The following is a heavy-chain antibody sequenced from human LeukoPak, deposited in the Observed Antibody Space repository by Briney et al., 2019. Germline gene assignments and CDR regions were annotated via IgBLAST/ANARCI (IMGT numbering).Heavy chain of an antibody. CDR1: GFTFSSYW. Sequence: GGSLRLSCAASGFTFSSYWVHWVRQAPGRGLVWVLRVNSDESITTYADSVNGRFTISRDNAKNTLYLQMKSLRAEDTAVYYCARGHLPTPRSAMDVWGQGTTVTVSS. J-gene: IGHJ6*02. CDR2: VNSDESIT. CDR3: ARGHLPTPRSAMDV. D-gene: IGHD3-3*02. V-gene: IGHV3-74*01.